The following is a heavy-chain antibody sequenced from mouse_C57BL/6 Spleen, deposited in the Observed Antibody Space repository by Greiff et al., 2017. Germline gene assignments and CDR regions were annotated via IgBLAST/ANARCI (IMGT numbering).Heavy chain of an antibody. D-gene: IGHD2-5*01. J-gene: IGHJ3*01. V-gene: IGHV5-4*03. Sequence: EVKLEESGGGLVKPGGSLKLSCAASGFTFSSYAMSWVRQTPEKRLEWVATISDGGSYTSYPDNVKGRFTISRDNAKNNLYLQMSHLQSEDTAMYYCARHYYSNYVPAGFAYWGQGTLVTVSA. CDR1: GFTFSSYA. CDR3: ARHYYSNYVPAGFAY. CDR2: ISDGGSYT.